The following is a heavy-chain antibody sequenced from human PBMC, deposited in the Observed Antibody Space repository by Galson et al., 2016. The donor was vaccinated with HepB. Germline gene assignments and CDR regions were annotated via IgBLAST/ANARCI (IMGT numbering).Heavy chain of an antibody. CDR2: IYWDDDK. D-gene: IGHD1-26*01. CDR1: GFSLSPSEVA. Sequence: PALVKPTQTLTLTCTFSGFSLSPSEVAVGWIRQPPGKALDWLALIYWDDDKRYNASLKSRLTVNKDTSKNQVILKMTNMDPVDTGTYYCAHSLSTVGGFDPWGQGTLVTVSS. J-gene: IGHJ5*02. V-gene: IGHV2-5*02. CDR3: AHSLSTVGGFDP.